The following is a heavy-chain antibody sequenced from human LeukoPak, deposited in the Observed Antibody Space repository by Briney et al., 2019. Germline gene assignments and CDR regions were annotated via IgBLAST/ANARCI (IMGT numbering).Heavy chain of an antibody. CDR2: IYYSGST. Sequence: PSETLSLTCTVSGGSISSYYWSWIRQPPGKGLEWIGYIYYSGSTNYNPSLKSRVTISVDTSKNQFSLKLSSVTAADTAVYYCARIEDYGGNPVNYWGQGTLVTVSS. CDR3: ARIEDYGGNPVNY. J-gene: IGHJ4*02. D-gene: IGHD4-23*01. V-gene: IGHV4-59*01. CDR1: GGSISSYY.